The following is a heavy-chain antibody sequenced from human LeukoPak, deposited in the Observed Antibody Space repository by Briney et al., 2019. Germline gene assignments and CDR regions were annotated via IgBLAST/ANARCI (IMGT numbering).Heavy chain of an antibody. V-gene: IGHV3-7*01. D-gene: IGHD1-26*01. CDR1: GFIFSSYW. CDR2: IRQDGSER. Sequence: GGSLRLSCAASGFIFSSYWMSWVRQAPGKGREWVANIRQDGSERYDADSVKGRFSISRDNAQNSLYLQMNSLRVEDTAVYYCARDLVGASNYWGQGTLVTVSS. J-gene: IGHJ4*02. CDR3: ARDLVGASNY.